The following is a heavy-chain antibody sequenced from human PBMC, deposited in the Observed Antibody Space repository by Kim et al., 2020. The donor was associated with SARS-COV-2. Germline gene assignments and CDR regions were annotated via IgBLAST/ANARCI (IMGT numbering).Heavy chain of an antibody. CDR2: IWYDGSNK. V-gene: IGHV3-33*06. J-gene: IGHJ6*02. D-gene: IGHD3-9*01. Sequence: GGSLRLSCAASGFTFSSYGMHWVRQAPGKGLEWVAVIWYDGSNKYYADSVKGRLTISRDNSKNTLYLQMNSLRAEDTAVYYCAKDTILGGSRILTGYWTGYYGMDVWGQGTTVTVSS. CDR1: GFTFSSYG. CDR3: AKDTILGGSRILTGYWTGYYGMDV.